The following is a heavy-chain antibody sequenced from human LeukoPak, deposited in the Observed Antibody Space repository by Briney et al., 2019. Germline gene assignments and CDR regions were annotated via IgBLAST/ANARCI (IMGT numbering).Heavy chain of an antibody. J-gene: IGHJ4*02. V-gene: IGHV3-33*01. CDR3: ASTELGSLDY. D-gene: IGHD7-27*01. CDR1: GFTFSNYG. CDR2: IWYDGSNK. Sequence: PGGSLRLSCAASGFTFSNYGMHWVRQAPGKGLEWVALIWYDGSNKYYADSVKGRFTISRDNSKNTLYLQMNSLRAEDTAVYYCASTELGSLDYWGQGTLATVSS.